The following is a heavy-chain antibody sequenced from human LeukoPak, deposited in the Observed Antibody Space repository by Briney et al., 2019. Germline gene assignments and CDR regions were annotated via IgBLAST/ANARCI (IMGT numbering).Heavy chain of an antibody. J-gene: IGHJ4*02. CDR3: AKDKRITMIIMVTSGLDN. D-gene: IGHD3-22*01. CDR1: GFTFSSYA. V-gene: IGHV3-30-3*01. Sequence: PGGSLRLSCAASGFTFSSYAMHWVRQAPGKGLEWVAVISYDGSNKYYADSVKDRFTISRDNSKNTLYLQMNSLRAEDTAVYYCAKDKRITMIIMVTSGLDNWGQGTLVTVSS. CDR2: ISYDGSNK.